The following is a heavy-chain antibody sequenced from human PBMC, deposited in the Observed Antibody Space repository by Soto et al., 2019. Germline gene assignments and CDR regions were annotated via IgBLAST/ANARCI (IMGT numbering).Heavy chain of an antibody. D-gene: IGHD6-13*01. CDR2: IYYSGST. CDR1: GGSISRYY. V-gene: IGHV4-59*01. Sequence: SETLSLTCTVSGGSISRYYWSWSRQPPGKGLEWIGYIYYSGSTNYNPSLKSRVTISVDTSKNQFSLKLSSVTAADTAVYYCARSSGYSSSRFDYWGQGILVTVSS. J-gene: IGHJ4*02. CDR3: ARSSGYSSSRFDY.